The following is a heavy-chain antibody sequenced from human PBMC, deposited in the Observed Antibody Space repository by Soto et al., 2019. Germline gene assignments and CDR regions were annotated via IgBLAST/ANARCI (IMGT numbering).Heavy chain of an antibody. J-gene: IGHJ1*01. CDR3: ARDLGKLITPAQ. V-gene: IGHV4-31*03. D-gene: IGHD7-27*01. Sequence: QVQLRESGPGLVKPSQTLSLTCTVSGGSIRSGGYNWSWIRQLQGKGLEWIGYICHTRNTYYKPSLEGRVTISVDTSQNQFSLRLSSVTAADTALYYCARDLGKLITPAQWGQGGLVTVSS. CDR1: GGSIRSGGYN. CDR2: ICHTRNT.